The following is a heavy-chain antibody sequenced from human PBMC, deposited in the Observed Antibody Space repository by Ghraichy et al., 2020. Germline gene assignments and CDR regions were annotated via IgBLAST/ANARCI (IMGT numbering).Heavy chain of an antibody. D-gene: IGHD1-26*01. J-gene: IGHJ4*02. CDR3: AREGGPGGFDY. CDR2: MYYSGST. V-gene: IGHV4-59*01. Sequence: SETLSLTCTVSGGSISSYYWSWIRQPPGKGLEWIGYMYYSGSTNYNPSLKSRVTISVDMSKNQFSLKLSSVTAADTAVYYCAREGGPGGFDYWGQGTLVTVSS. CDR1: GGSISSYY.